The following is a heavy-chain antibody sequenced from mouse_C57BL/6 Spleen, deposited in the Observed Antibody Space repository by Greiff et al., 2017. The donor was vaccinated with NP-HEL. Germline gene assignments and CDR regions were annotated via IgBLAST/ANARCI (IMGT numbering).Heavy chain of an antibody. CDR3: AIVTWFAY. V-gene: IGHV1-69*01. CDR1: GYTSTSYW. D-gene: IGHD2-5*01. Sequence: QVQLQQPGAELVMPGASVKLSCKASGYTSTSYWMHWVKQRPGQGLEWIGEIDPSDSYTNYNQKFKGKSTLTVDKSSSTAYMQLSSLTSEDSAVYYCAIVTWFAYWGQGTLVTVSA. CDR2: IDPSDSYT. J-gene: IGHJ3*01.